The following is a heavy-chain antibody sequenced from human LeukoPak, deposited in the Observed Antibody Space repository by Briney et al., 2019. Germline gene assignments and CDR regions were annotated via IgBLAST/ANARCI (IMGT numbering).Heavy chain of an antibody. D-gene: IGHD6-19*01. Sequence: SVKVSCKASGGTFSSYAISWVRQAPGQGLEWMGGIIPIFGTANYAQKFQGRVTITADESTSTAYMELSSLRAEDTAVYYCARESSGRNRFPNYYYYMDVWGTGTTVTISS. J-gene: IGHJ6*03. V-gene: IGHV1-69*13. CDR3: ARESSGRNRFPNYYYYMDV. CDR1: GGTFSSYA. CDR2: IIPIFGTA.